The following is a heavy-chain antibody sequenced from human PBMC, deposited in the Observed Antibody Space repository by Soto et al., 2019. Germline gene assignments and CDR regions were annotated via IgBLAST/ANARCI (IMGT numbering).Heavy chain of an antibody. CDR1: GYTFIGYE. J-gene: IGHJ6*02. D-gene: IGHD6-13*01. CDR2: MNPNSGAT. V-gene: IGHV1-2*02. CDR3: ATNIAAAGTAAGCRNSLYYYYGMDV. Sequence: ASVKVSCKASGYTFIGYEMHWVRQAPGQGLEWMGLMNPNSGATRIAQKFQGRVTMTRDTSISTAYMELNSLRAEDTAVYYCATNIAAAGTAAGCRNSLYYYYGMDVWGQGTTVTVSS.